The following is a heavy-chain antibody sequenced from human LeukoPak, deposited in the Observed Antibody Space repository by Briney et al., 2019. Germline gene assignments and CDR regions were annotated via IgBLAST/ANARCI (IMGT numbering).Heavy chain of an antibody. J-gene: IGHJ6*02. D-gene: IGHD5-24*01. CDR1: GFTFDDYA. Sequence: GRSLRLSCAASGFTFDDYAMHWVRQAPGKGLEWVSGISWNSGSIGYADSVKGRFTISRDNAKNSLYLQMNSLRAEDTALYYCAKPLERYYYYGMDVWGQGTTVTLSS. V-gene: IGHV3-9*01. CDR2: ISWNSGSI. CDR3: AKPLERYYYYGMDV.